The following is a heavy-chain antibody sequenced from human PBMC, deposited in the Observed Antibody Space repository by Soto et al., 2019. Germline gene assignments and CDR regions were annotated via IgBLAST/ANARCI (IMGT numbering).Heavy chain of an antibody. CDR2: IYYSGST. Sequence: SETLSLTCTVSGGSISSYYWSWIRQPPGKGLEWIGYIYYSGSTNYNPSLKSRGTISVDTSKNQFSLKLSSVTAADTAVYYCARHSSGWYGHLQHCGQGTLVTVSS. CDR3: ARHSSGWYGHLQH. J-gene: IGHJ1*01. V-gene: IGHV4-59*08. D-gene: IGHD6-13*01. CDR1: GGSISSYY.